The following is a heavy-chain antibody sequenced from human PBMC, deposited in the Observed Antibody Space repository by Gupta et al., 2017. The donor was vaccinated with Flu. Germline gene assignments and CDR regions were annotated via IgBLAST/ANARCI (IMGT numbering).Heavy chain of an antibody. CDR3: AREFPEVQSGRDAFDI. CDR2: IYTSGST. D-gene: IGHD1-14*01. V-gene: IGHV4-4*07. J-gene: IGHJ3*02. CDR1: GGSISSYY. Sequence: HVQLQESLPGLVKPSETLSLTCTVSGGSISSYYWSWIRQPAGKGLEWIGRIYTSGSTNYNPSLKSRVTMSVDTSKNQFSLKLSSVTAADTAVYYCAREFPEVQSGRDAFDIWGQGTMVTVSS.